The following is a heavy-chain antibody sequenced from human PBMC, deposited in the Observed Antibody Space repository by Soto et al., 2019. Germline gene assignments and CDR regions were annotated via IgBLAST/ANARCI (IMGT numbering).Heavy chain of an antibody. CDR2: IIPIFGTA. D-gene: IGHD3-10*01. CDR3: ARDPGSLKSLWFGELEDWDYYYGMDV. J-gene: IGHJ6*02. V-gene: IGHV1-69*06. Sequence: SVKVSCKASGGTFSSYAISWVRQAPGQGLEWMGGIIPIFGTANYAQKFQGRVTITADKSTSTAYMELSSLRSEDTAVYYCARDPGSLKSLWFGELEDWDYYYGMDVWGHGTTVTVSS. CDR1: GGTFSSYA.